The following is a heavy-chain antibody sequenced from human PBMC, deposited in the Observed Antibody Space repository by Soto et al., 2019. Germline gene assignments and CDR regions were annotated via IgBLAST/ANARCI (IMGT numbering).Heavy chain of an antibody. V-gene: IGHV3-23*01. CDR3: GQARYYDSTGYLYYVYH. D-gene: IGHD3-22*01. J-gene: IGHJ4*02. CDR1: GFTFSNYA. Sequence: GGSLSLSCAASGFTFSNYAMSWVRQAPGNGLEWVSSITASGDYTYYADSVKCRFTISRDNSNNTLYLQMNSLRAEDTAVYYCGQARYYDSTGYLYYVYHWGEGTLVTVSS. CDR2: ITASGDYT.